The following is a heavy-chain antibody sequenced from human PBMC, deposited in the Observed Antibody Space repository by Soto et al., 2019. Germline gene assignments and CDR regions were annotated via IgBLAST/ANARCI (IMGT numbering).Heavy chain of an antibody. J-gene: IGHJ4*02. CDR1: GFTFTSSA. CDR3: ARELYYYDSSGKTGAFGY. D-gene: IGHD3-22*01. CDR2: IVVGSGNT. V-gene: IGHV1-58*01. Sequence: SVKVSCKASGFTFTSSAVQWVRQARGQRLEWIGWIVVGSGNTNYAQKLQGRVTMTTDTSTSTAYMELRSLRSDDTAVYYCARELYYYDSSGKTGAFGYWGQGTLVTVSS.